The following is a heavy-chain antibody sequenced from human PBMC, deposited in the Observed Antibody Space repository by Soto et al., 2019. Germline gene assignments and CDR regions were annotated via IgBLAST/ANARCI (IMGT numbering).Heavy chain of an antibody. CDR1: GFTFSSYA. CDR3: ARAGSSSSWYHGMDV. D-gene: IGHD6-13*01. CDR2: ISYDGSNK. Sequence: QVQLVESGGGVVQPGRSLRLSCAASGFTFSSYAMHWVRQAPGKGLEWVAVISYDGSNKYYADSVKGRFTISRDNSKNTLYLQMNSLRAEDTAVYYCARAGSSSSWYHGMDVWGQGTTVTVSS. J-gene: IGHJ6*02. V-gene: IGHV3-30-3*01.